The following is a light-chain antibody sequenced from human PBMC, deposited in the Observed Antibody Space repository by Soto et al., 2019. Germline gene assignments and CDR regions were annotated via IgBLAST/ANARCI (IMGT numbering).Light chain of an antibody. CDR1: QTISSW. Sequence: EIHMTHAPSTLSGSVSYRVTITFLSSQTISSWLAWYQQKPGKAPKLLISGASTLEEGVPSRFSGSGSGTDFTLTISSLQPEDFATYYCQHSYSIPPITFGQGTRLEIK. J-gene: IGKJ5*01. V-gene: IGKV1-39*01. CDR3: QHSYSIPPIT. CDR2: GAS.